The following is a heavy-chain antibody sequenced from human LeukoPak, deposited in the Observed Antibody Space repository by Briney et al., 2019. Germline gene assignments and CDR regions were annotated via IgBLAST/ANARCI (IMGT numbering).Heavy chain of an antibody. CDR2: IYSGGST. J-gene: IGHJ4*02. CDR1: GFTVSSNY. V-gene: IGHV3-53*01. CDR3: AKAKYTSGWEGFDY. D-gene: IGHD6-19*01. Sequence: GGSLRLSCAASGFTVSSNYMSWVRQAPGKGLEWVSVIYSGGSTYYADSVKGRFTISRDNSKNTLYLQMNSLRAEDTAVYYCAKAKYTSGWEGFDYWGQGTLVTVSS.